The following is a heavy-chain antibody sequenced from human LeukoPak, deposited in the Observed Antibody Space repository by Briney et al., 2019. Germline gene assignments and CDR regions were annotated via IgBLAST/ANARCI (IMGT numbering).Heavy chain of an antibody. V-gene: IGHV3-30*01. CDR2: ISYDGSNK. D-gene: IGHD3-10*02. CDR1: GFTFSSYA. J-gene: IGHJ4*02. Sequence: PGGSLRLSCAASGFTFSSYAMHWVRQAPGKGLEWVAVISYDGSNKYYADSVKGRFTISRDNSKNTLYLQMNSLRAEDTAVYYCARAAGVRRVMEYYFDYWGQGTLVTVSS. CDR3: ARAAGVRRVMEYYFDY.